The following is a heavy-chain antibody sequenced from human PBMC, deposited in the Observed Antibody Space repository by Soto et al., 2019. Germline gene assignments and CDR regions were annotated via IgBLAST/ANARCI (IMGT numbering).Heavy chain of an antibody. Sequence: QVQLVESGGGVVQPGRSLRLSCAASGFTFSSYAMHWVRQAPGKGLEWVAVISYDGSNKYYADSVKGRFTISRDNSKNTLYLQMNSLRAEDTAVYYCARGSYCSGGSCYVTDNWFDPWGQGTLVTVSS. V-gene: IGHV3-30-3*01. D-gene: IGHD2-15*01. CDR1: GFTFSSYA. CDR2: ISYDGSNK. CDR3: ARGSYCSGGSCYVTDNWFDP. J-gene: IGHJ5*02.